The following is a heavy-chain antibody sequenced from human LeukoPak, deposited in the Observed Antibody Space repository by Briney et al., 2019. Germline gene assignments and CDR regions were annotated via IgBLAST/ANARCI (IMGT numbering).Heavy chain of an antibody. CDR2: IKEDGSEK. V-gene: IGHV3-7*03. J-gene: IGHJ4*02. CDR3: ARNVGWFRFDY. CDR1: GFTFSTYW. D-gene: IGHD2-15*01. Sequence: GGSLRLSCAASGFTFSTYWMDWVRQAPGKGLEWVANIKEDGSEKYYEDSVKGRFTISRDNAKNSLYLQMNSLRAEDTAVYYCARNVGWFRFDYWGQGTLVTVSS.